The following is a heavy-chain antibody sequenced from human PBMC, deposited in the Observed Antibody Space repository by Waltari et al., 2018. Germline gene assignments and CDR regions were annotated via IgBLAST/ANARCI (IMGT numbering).Heavy chain of an antibody. V-gene: IGHV4-34*01. D-gene: IGHD1-20*01. CDR2: INHSGST. Sequence: QVQLQQWGAGLLKPSETLSLTCAAYGVSSSRSYCSWIRQPPGKGLEWIGEINHSGSTNYNPSLKSLVTISVDTSKNQFSLKLSSVTAADTAVYYCARGPSGITGTQGWGQGTLVTVSS. CDR3: ARGPSGITGTQG. J-gene: IGHJ4*02. CDR1: GVSSSRSY.